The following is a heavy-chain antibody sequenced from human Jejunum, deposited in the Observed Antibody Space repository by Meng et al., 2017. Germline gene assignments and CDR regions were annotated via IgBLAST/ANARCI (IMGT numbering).Heavy chain of an antibody. CDR1: GYILTNYG. CDR3: ARDLPGGTKGTWLDL. CDR2: ISAYNGNT. V-gene: IGHV1-18*01. Sequence: QGQLVQYGAEGKRPGASVKVSCKAYGYILTNYGVRWVRQALGQGPEWMGWISAYNGNTNYAQNFQGRFTMTTDTSTSTAYMELRSLRSDDTAVYYCARDLPGGTKGTWLDLWGQGTLVTVSS. J-gene: IGHJ5*02. D-gene: IGHD1-14*01.